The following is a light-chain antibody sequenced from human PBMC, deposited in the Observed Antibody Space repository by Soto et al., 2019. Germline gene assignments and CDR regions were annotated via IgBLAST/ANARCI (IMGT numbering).Light chain of an antibody. CDR1: SSDVGAYDY. CDR2: DVS. CDR3: TSYTSSNSLVV. J-gene: IGLJ3*02. V-gene: IGLV2-14*03. Sequence: QSALTQPASVSESPGQSITISCTGTSSDVGAYDYVSWYQQHPGKAPKLMIYDVSNRPSGVSNRFSGSKSGNTAXXTISGLQAEDEAHYYCTSYTSSNSLVVFGGGTKVTVL.